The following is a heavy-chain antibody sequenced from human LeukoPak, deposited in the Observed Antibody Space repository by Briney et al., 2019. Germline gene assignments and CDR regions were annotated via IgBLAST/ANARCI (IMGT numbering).Heavy chain of an antibody. V-gene: IGHV1-2*02. J-gene: IGHJ4*02. CDR2: INPSSGGT. CDR1: GYTFTGYY. D-gene: IGHD3-9*01. CDR3: VRGSLRYFDWLLNFDY. Sequence: ASVKVSCKASGYTFTGYYMHWVRQAPGQGLEWMGWINPSSGGTNYAQKFQGRVTMTRDTSISTAYMELSRLRTDDTAVYYCVRGSLRYFDWLLNFDYWGQGTLVTVSS.